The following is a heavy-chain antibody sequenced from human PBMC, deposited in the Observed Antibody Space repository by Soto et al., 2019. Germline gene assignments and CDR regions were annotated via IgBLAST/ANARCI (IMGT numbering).Heavy chain of an antibody. D-gene: IGHD2-2*01. CDR3: ARVRTPIVVVPAALSYYYGMDV. V-gene: IGHV1-69*13. J-gene: IGHJ6*02. Sequence: GASVKVSCKAPGGTFSSYAISWVRQAPGQGLEWMGGIIPIFGTANYAQKFQGRVTITADESTSTAYMELSSLRSEDTAVYYCARVRTPIVVVPAALSYYYGMDVWGQGTTVTVSS. CDR1: GGTFSSYA. CDR2: IIPIFGTA.